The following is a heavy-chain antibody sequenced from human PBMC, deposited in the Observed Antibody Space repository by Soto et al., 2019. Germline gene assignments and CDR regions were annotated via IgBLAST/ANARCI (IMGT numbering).Heavy chain of an antibody. CDR2: ISAYNGDT. V-gene: IGHV1-18*03. D-gene: IGHD3-9*01. Sequence: VQLVQSGVEVKKPGASVKVSCKVSGYTFDSYDINWVRQAPGQGLEWMGWISAYNGDTNYAQKFQGRVTMTTDTSTGTAYLELRSLRSDDMAVYYCVWSNYDILAGHSDYFDYWGQGTLVTVSS. CDR3: VWSNYDILAGHSDYFDY. J-gene: IGHJ4*02. CDR1: GYTFDSYD.